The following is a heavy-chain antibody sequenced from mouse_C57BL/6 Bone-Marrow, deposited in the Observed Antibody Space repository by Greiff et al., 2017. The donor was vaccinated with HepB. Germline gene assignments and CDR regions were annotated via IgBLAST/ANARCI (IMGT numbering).Heavy chain of an antibody. CDR2: IDPNSGGT. CDR3: ARGRDLYYYGKDYFDY. D-gene: IGHD1-1*01. Sequence: QVQLQQPGAELVKPGASVKLSCKASGYTFTSYWMHWVKQRPGRGLEWIGRIDPNSGGTKYNEKFKSKATLTVDKPSSTAYMQLSSLPSEYSAVYYCARGRDLYYYGKDYFDYWGQGTTLTVSS. V-gene: IGHV1-72*01. J-gene: IGHJ2*01. CDR1: GYTFTSYW.